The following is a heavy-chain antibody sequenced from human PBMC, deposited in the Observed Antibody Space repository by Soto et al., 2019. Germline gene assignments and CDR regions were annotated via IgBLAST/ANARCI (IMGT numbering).Heavy chain of an antibody. D-gene: IGHD5-12*01. CDR3: ARFQMATIEDYDY. CDR2: IWCDGSNK. J-gene: IGHJ4*02. Sequence: GGSLRLSCAASGFTFSSYGMHWVRQAPGKGLEWVAVIWCDGSNKYYADSVKGRFTISRDNSKNTLYLQMDSLRAEDTAVYYCARFQMATIEDYDYWGQGTLVTVPS. CDR1: GFTFSSYG. V-gene: IGHV3-33*01.